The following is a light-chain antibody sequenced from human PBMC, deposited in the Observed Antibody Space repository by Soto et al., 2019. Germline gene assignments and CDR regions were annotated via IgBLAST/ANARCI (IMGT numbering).Light chain of an antibody. CDR1: SSDVGAHNY. J-gene: IGLJ3*02. V-gene: IGLV2-14*01. CDR3: SSQTSSSTLV. CDR2: DVS. Sequence: QSALTQPASVSGSPGQSSTISCTGTSSDVGAHNYVSWYQQHPGKAPKLMIYDVSDRPSGVSNRFSGSKSGNTASLTISGLQAEDEADYYCSSQTSSSTLVFGGGTKLTVL.